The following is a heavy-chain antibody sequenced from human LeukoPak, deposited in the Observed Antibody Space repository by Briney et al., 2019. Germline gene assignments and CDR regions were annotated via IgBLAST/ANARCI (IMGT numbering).Heavy chain of an antibody. CDR2: IYYSGST. Sequence: SETLSLTCTVSGGSISSSSYYWGWIRQPPGKGLEWIGSIYYSGSTYYNPSLKSRVTISVDTSKNQFSLKLSSVTAADTAVYYCARDNIVVVVAATPTEAFDIWGQGTMVTVSS. J-gene: IGHJ3*02. V-gene: IGHV4-39*07. CDR3: ARDNIVVVVAATPTEAFDI. CDR1: GGSISSSSYY. D-gene: IGHD2-15*01.